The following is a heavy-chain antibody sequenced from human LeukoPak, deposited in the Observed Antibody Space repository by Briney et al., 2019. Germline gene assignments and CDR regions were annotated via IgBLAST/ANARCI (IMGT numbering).Heavy chain of an antibody. CDR3: ARDRVRYDYYDSSGYDAFDI. CDR1: GYTFTGYY. V-gene: IGHV1-2*02. CDR2: INPNSGGT. Sequence: GASVKVSCKASGYTFTGYYMHWVRQAPGQGLEWMGWINPNSGGTNYAQKFQGRVTMTRDTSISTAYMELSRLRSDDTVVYYCARDRVRYDYYDSSGYDAFDIWGQGTMVTVSS. J-gene: IGHJ3*02. D-gene: IGHD3-22*01.